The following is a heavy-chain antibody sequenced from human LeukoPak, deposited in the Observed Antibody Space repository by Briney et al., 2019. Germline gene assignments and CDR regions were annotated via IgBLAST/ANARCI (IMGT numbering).Heavy chain of an antibody. CDR3: ARGQQQLKLDY. CDR1: GGSFSGYY. D-gene: IGHD6-13*01. V-gene: IGHV4-34*01. Sequence: SETLSLTCAVYGGSFSGYYWSWIRQTPGKGLEWTGEINHSGGTNYNPSLKSRVTISVDTSKNQFSLKLSSVTAADTAVYYCARGQQQLKLDYWGQGTLVTVSS. J-gene: IGHJ4*02. CDR2: INHSGGT.